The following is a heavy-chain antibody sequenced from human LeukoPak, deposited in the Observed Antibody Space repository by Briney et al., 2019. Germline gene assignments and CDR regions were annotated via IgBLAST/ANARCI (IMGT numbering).Heavy chain of an antibody. CDR1: GGSFSGYY. CDR2: INHSGST. D-gene: IGHD3-3*01. J-gene: IGHJ6*02. V-gene: IGHV4-34*01. CDR3: ARVERFLEWLLGGYGMDV. Sequence: SETLSLTCAVYGGSFSGYYWSWIRQPPGKGLEWIGEINHSGSTNYNPSLKSRVTISVDTSKNQFSLKLSSVTAADTAVYYCARVERFLEWLLGGYGMDVWGQGTTVTVPS.